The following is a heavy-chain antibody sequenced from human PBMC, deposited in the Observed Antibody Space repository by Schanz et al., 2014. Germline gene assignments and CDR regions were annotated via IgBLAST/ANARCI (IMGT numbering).Heavy chain of an antibody. CDR2: INSDDTTK. V-gene: IGHV3-74*03. D-gene: IGHD2-2*01. Sequence: EVQLLESGGGFVQPGGSLRLSCVASGVTFSSYAMSWVRQASGKGLEWVSRINSDDTTKTYADSVKGRFTISRDNGEDTTYLQMNSLRAEDTALYYCARDTAQSCIGPSCFEYFQHCGQGALVTVSS. CDR1: GVTFSSYA. J-gene: IGHJ1*01. CDR3: ARDTAQSCIGPSCFEYFQH.